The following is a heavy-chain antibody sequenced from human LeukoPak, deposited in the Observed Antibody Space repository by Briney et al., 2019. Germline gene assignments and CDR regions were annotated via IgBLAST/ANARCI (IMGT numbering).Heavy chain of an antibody. J-gene: IGHJ4*02. CDR3: ARLEYSSSSWDY. CDR2: IYNSGST. CDR1: GGSISIYY. Sequence: KSSETLSLTCAVSGGSISIYYWSWIRQPPGKGLEWIGHIYNSGSTNYSPSLKSRVTISVDTSKNQFSLKLSSVTAADTAVYYCARLEYSSSSWDYWGQGTLVTVSS. V-gene: IGHV4-59*01. D-gene: IGHD6-6*01.